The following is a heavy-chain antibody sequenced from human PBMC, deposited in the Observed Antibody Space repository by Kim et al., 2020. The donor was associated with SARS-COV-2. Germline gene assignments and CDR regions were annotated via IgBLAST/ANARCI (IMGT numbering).Heavy chain of an antibody. D-gene: IGHD3-10*01. J-gene: IGHJ6*02. CDR1: GFTFSSYG. V-gene: IGHV3-30*18. CDR3: AKDRGYGSGTFYYYGMDV. CDR2: ILYDGSNK. Sequence: GGSLRLSCAASGFTFSSYGMHWVRQAPGKGLEWVAVILYDGSNKYYADSVKGRFTISRDNSKNTLYMQMNSLRAEDTAVYYCAKDRGYGSGTFYYYGMDVWAQGTTVTVSS.